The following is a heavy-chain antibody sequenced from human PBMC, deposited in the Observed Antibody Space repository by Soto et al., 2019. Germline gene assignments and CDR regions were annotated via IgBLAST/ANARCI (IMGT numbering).Heavy chain of an antibody. CDR3: AIDGAYCRVGSCYAEYFQH. CDR2: ISGSGGST. V-gene: IGHV3-23*01. CDR1: GFTFSSYA. J-gene: IGHJ1*01. D-gene: IGHD2-15*01. Sequence: GGSLRLSCAASGFTFSSYAMSWVRQAPGKGLEWVSAISGSGGSTYYADSVKGRFTISRDNSKNTLYLQMNSLRAEDTAVYYSAIDGAYCRVGSCYAEYFQHWGQGTLVTVSS.